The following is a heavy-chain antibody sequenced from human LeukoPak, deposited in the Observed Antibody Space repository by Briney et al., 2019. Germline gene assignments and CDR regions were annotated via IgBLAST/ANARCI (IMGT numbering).Heavy chain of an antibody. J-gene: IGHJ4*02. D-gene: IGHD6-19*01. Sequence: GGSLRLSCAASGFTFSSDAMSWVRQAPGKGLEWVSAISGSGGSTYYADSVKGRFTISRENSKNTLYLQMNSLRAEDTAVYYCAKVYSSAWYLYYWGQGTLVTVSS. V-gene: IGHV3-23*01. CDR3: AKVYSSAWYLYY. CDR1: GFTFSSDA. CDR2: ISGSGGST.